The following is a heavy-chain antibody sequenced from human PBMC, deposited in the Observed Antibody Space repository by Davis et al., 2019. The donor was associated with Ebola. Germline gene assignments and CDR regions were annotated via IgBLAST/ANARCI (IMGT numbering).Heavy chain of an antibody. J-gene: IGHJ4*02. CDR2: INQDGSEE. CDR3: ARDEVGGYYDY. Sequence: GESLKISCAASGFTFNNYWLSWVRQTPGRGLEWVANINQDGSEEDYMDSVRGRFTISRDNAKNSLYLQMNSLRVEDTAVYYCARDEVGGYYDYWGQGTLVTVSS. V-gene: IGHV3-7*03. CDR1: GFTFNNYW. D-gene: IGHD3-22*01.